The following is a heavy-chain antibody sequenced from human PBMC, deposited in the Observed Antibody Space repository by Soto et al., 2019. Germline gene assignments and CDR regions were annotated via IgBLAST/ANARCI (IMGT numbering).Heavy chain of an antibody. V-gene: IGHV3-30-3*01. J-gene: IGHJ4*02. CDR3: AREWELPKALDY. Sequence: GGSLRLSCAASGFTLSSYAMHWVRQAPGKGLEWVAVISYDGSNKYYADSVKGRFTISRDNSKNTLYLQMNSLRAEDTAVYYCAREWELPKALDYWGQGTLVTVSS. CDR2: ISYDGSNK. D-gene: IGHD1-26*01. CDR1: GFTLSSYA.